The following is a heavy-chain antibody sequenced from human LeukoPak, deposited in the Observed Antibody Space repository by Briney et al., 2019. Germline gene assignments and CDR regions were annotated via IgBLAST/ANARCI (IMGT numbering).Heavy chain of an antibody. V-gene: IGHV1-69*05. CDR2: IIPIFGTA. CDR1: GGTFSSYA. J-gene: IGHJ5*02. CDR3: ARQAATGAWLDP. Sequence: SVKVSCKASGGTFSSYAISWVRQAPGQGLEWMGGIIPIFGTANYAQKFQGRVTITTDESTSTAYMELSSLRSEDTAVYYCARQAATGAWLDPWGQGTLVTVSS. D-gene: IGHD6-25*01.